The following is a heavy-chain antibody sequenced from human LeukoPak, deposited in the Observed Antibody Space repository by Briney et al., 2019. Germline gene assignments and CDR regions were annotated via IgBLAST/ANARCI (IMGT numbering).Heavy chain of an antibody. CDR1: GYTFTSYG. CDR3: ARGIGNIVVAPAGWFDP. CDR2: IIPIFGTA. D-gene: IGHD2-2*01. V-gene: IGHV1-69*13. J-gene: IGHJ5*02. Sequence: ASVKVSCKASGYTFTSYGISWVRQAPGQGLEWMGGIIPIFGTANYAQKFQGRVTITADESTSTAYMELSSLRSEDTAVYYCARGIGNIVVAPAGWFDPWGQGTLVTVSS.